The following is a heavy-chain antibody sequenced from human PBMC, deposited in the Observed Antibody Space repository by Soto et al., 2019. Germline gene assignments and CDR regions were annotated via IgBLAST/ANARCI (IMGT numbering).Heavy chain of an antibody. CDR1: DGSISSSSYY. CDR3: ASYYYDSSGYYYVPGVY. V-gene: IGHV4-39*01. CDR2: ISYSGST. D-gene: IGHD3-22*01. J-gene: IGHJ4*02. Sequence: SETLSLTCAVSDGSISSSSYYWGWIRQPPGKGLEWIGSISYSGSTYYNPSLKSRVTISVDTSKNQFSLKLSSVTAADTAVYYCASYYYDSSGYYYVPGVYWGQGTLVTVSS.